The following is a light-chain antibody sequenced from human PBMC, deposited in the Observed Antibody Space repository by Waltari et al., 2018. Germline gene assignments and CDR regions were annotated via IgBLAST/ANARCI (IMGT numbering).Light chain of an antibody. CDR2: DVT. Sequence: HSALTQPAAVSGSPGQSITISCTGTSSDVGGYNYVSWYQQHPGKAPNLMIFDVTNRPSGVFARFSGSKSGNTASLAITALQAEDEADYYCCSYTSSSTLGVFGGGTTLTVL. CDR1: SSDVGGYNY. J-gene: IGLJ2*01. CDR3: CSYTSSSTLGV. V-gene: IGLV2-14*03.